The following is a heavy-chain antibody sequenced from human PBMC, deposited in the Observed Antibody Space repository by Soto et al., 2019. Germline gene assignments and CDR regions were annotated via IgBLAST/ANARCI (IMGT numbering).Heavy chain of an antibody. CDR2: IYYSGST. J-gene: IGHJ4*02. Sequence: TSETLSLTCTVSGGSISSGDYYWSWIRQPPGKGLEWIGYIYYSGSTYYNPSLKSRVTISVDTSKNQFSLKLSSVTAADTAVYYCARAVAAAGPFDYWGQGTLVTVSS. V-gene: IGHV4-30-4*01. CDR1: GGSISSGDYY. D-gene: IGHD6-13*01. CDR3: ARAVAAAGPFDY.